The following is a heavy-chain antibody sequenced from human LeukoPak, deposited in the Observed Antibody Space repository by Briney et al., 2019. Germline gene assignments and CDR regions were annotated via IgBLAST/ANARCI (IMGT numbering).Heavy chain of an antibody. Sequence: GASLKISCKGSGYSFTSYWIGWVRLMPGKGLEWMGIIYPGDSDTRYSPSFQGQVTISADKSISTAYLQWSSLKASDTAMYYCARLPIRGVITYNWFVPWGQGTLLTVSS. CDR2: IYPGDSDT. CDR1: GYSFTSYW. D-gene: IGHD3-10*01. J-gene: IGHJ5*02. V-gene: IGHV5-51*01. CDR3: ARLPIRGVITYNWFVP.